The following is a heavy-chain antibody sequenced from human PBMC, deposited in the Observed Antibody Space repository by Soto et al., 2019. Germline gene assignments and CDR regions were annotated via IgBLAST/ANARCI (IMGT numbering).Heavy chain of an antibody. CDR1: GFTFDDYA. Sequence: GGSLRLSCAASGFTFDDYAMHWVRQAPGKGLEWVSGISWNSGSIGYADSVKGRFTISRDNAKNSLYLQMNSLRAEDTALYYCAKSINDFWSAYNYWGQGTLVTVSS. CDR3: AKSINDFWSAYNY. CDR2: ISWNSGSI. V-gene: IGHV3-9*01. D-gene: IGHD3-3*01. J-gene: IGHJ4*02.